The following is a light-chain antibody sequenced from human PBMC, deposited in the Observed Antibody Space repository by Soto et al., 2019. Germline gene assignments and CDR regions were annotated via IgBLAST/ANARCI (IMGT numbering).Light chain of an antibody. CDR2: EVS. V-gene: IGLV2-14*01. J-gene: IGLJ3*02. CDR3: SSYTSSITLV. Sequence: QSALTQPASVSGSPGQSITISCTGTSSDVGGYNFVSWYQHHPGKAPKLLIYEVSHRPSGVSNRFSGSKSDNTASLTISGLQAEDEADYYCSSYTSSITLVFGGGTKLTVL. CDR1: SSDVGGYNF.